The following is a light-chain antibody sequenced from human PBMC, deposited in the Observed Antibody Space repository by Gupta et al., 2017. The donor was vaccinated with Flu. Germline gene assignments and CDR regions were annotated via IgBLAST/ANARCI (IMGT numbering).Light chain of an antibody. V-gene: IGLV3-25*01. Sequence: GQTARITCSGDALPKQYAYWYQQKPGQAPVLVIYKDSERPSGIPERFSSSSSGTTVTLTISGVQAEEEADYYCQSADSSGTPYVFGTGTKV. J-gene: IGLJ1*01. CDR3: QSADSSGTPYV. CDR2: KDS. CDR1: ALPKQY.